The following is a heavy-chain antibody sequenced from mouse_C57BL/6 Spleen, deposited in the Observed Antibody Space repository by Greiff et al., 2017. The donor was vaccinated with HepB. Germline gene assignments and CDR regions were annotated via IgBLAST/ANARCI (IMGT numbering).Heavy chain of an antibody. CDR1: GYSITSGYD. V-gene: IGHV3-1*01. D-gene: IGHD2-1*01. CDR3: AREGNFLV. Sequence: EVQGVESGPGMVKPSQSLSLTCTVTGYSITSGYDWHWIRHFPGNKLEWMGYISYSGSTNYNPALKSRISITHDTSKNHFFLKLKSVTTEDTATYYCAREGNFLVWGTGTTVTVSS. CDR2: ISYSGST. J-gene: IGHJ1*03.